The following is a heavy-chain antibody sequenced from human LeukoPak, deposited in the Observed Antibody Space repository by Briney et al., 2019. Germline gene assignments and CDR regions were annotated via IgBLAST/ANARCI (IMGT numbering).Heavy chain of an antibody. CDR1: GYSFTSYW. Sequence: GESLQISCQGSGYSFTSYWIGWVRQMPGKGLEWMGIIYPGDSDTRYSPSFQGQVTISADKSINTADLQWSSLKASDTAMYYCARRDGSSEAFDIWGQGTLVTVSS. CDR3: ARRDGSSEAFDI. CDR2: IYPGDSDT. V-gene: IGHV5-51*01. D-gene: IGHD6-6*01. J-gene: IGHJ3*02.